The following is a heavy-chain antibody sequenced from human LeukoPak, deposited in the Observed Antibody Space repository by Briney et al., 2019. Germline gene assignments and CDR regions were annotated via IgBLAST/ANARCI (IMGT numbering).Heavy chain of an antibody. CDR3: ARSSGYMSY. CDR2: IYHSGST. Sequence: PSETLSLTCTVSGGSISSYYYWGWIRQPPGKGLEWIGSIYHSGSTYYNPSLKSRVTISVDTSKNQFSLKLTSVTAADTAVYYCARSSGYMSYWGQGTLVTVSS. CDR1: GGSISSYYY. D-gene: IGHD3-22*01. J-gene: IGHJ4*02. V-gene: IGHV4-38-2*02.